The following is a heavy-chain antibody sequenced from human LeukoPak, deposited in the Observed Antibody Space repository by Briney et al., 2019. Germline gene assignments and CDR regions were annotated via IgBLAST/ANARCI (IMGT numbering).Heavy chain of an antibody. V-gene: IGHV3-7*01. D-gene: IGHD6-19*01. CDR3: ARDLDGTIAVAGFYYFDY. CDR2: IKQDGSEK. Sequence: ETLSLTCTVSGGSISSSSYYWGWIRQPPGKGLEWVANIKQDGSEKYYVDSVKGRFTISRDNAKNSLYLQMNSLRAEDTAVYYCARDLDGTIAVAGFYYFDYWGQGTLVTVSS. J-gene: IGHJ4*02. CDR1: GGSISSSSYY.